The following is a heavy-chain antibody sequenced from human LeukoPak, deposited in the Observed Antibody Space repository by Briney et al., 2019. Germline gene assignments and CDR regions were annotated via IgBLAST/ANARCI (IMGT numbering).Heavy chain of an antibody. V-gene: IGHV3-23*01. D-gene: IGHD4-17*01. J-gene: IGHJ4*02. CDR3: AKDHLRYGRWGSAFFDY. Sequence: GGSLRLSCGVSGSSFSGYGMSWVRQATGKGLDADSVKGRFTIARDNSKNTLYLQMNSLRAEDTAVYYCAKDHLRYGRWGSAFFDYWGQGTLVTVSS. CDR1: GSSFSGYG.